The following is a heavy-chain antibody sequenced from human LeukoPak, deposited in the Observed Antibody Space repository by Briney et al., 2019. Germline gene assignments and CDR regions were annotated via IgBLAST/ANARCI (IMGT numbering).Heavy chain of an antibody. V-gene: IGHV3-33*01. CDR1: GFPFRSYG. Sequence: GGSLRLSCAASGFPFRSYGMHWVRQAPAKGLEWVAVIWYEDGSNRIYADSVRGRFTISRDNSRNTLYLHMNSLRAEDTAVYYCARDPNLYYYSSGSHFPSGFDSWGQGTLVTVSS. D-gene: IGHD3-10*01. CDR2: IWYEDGSNR. CDR3: ARDPNLYYYSSGSHFPSGFDS. J-gene: IGHJ4*02.